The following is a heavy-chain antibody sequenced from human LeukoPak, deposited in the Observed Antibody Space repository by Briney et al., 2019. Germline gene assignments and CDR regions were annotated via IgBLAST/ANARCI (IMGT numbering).Heavy chain of an antibody. J-gene: IGHJ4*02. Sequence: GRSLRLSCAASGFTFSSYAMHWVRQAPGKGLEWVSGISGSGGNTYYADSVKGRFTISRDNSKNTLYLQMNSLRAEDTAVYYCAKAQRLLLEGPDYWGQGTLVTVSS. D-gene: IGHD6-25*01. CDR1: GFTFSSYA. CDR2: ISGSGGNT. V-gene: IGHV3-23*01. CDR3: AKAQRLLLEGPDY.